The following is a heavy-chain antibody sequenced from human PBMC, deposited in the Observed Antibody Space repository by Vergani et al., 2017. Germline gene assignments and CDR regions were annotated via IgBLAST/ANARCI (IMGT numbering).Heavy chain of an antibody. CDR2: IYPGDSDT. Sequence: EVQLVQSGAEVKKPGESLKISCKGSGYSFTSYWIGWVRQMPGKGLGWMGIIYPGDSDTRYSPSFQGQVTISADKSISTAYLQWSSLKASDTAMYYCARHVSIMITCERLDDWFDPWGQGTLVTVSS. CDR3: ARHVSIMITCERLDDWFDP. J-gene: IGHJ5*02. CDR1: GYSFTSYW. D-gene: IGHD3-16*01. V-gene: IGHV5-51*01.